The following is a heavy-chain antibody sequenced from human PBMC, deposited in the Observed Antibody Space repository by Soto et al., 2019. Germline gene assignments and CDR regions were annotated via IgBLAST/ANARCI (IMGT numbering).Heavy chain of an antibody. CDR2: IYYSGST. J-gene: IGHJ4*02. V-gene: IGHV4-59*01. D-gene: IGHD5-12*01. CDR3: ARDSGYVFDY. Sequence: QVQLQESGPGLVKPSETLSLTCTVSGGSISSYYWSWIRQPPGKGLEWIGYIYYSGSTNYNPSLKSRVTISVDTSKNQFSLKLSSVTAADTAVYYCARDSGYVFDYWGQGTLVTVSS. CDR1: GGSISSYY.